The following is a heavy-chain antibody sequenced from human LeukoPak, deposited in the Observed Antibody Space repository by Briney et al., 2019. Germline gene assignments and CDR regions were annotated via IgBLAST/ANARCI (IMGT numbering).Heavy chain of an antibody. J-gene: IGHJ4*02. CDR1: GYTFTSYY. CDR2: INPSGGST. V-gene: IGHV1-46*01. Sequence: ASVKVSCKASGYTFTSYYMHWVRQAPGQGLEWMGIINPSGGSTSYAQKFQGRVTMTRDTSTSTVYMELSSLRSEDTAVYYCARDTRTVTTPRAFTRIDYWGQGTLVTVSS. CDR3: ARDTRTVTTPRAFTRIDY. D-gene: IGHD4-17*01.